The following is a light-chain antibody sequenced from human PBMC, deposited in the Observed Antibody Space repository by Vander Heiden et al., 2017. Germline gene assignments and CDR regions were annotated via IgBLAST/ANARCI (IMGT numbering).Light chain of an antibody. V-gene: IGLV3-1*01. CDR1: NLGERY. Sequence: PPPSVSVSPGQTASITCSGHNLGERYVGWYQQRPGQSPILVIYQDTKRPSGIPERFSGSNSGNTATLTISGTQAMDVADYYCQAWDSNTGVVFGGGTKLTVL. CDR2: QDT. J-gene: IGLJ3*02. CDR3: QAWDSNTGVV.